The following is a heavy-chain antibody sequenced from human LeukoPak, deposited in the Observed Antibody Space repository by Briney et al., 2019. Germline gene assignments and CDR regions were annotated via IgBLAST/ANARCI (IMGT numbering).Heavy chain of an antibody. CDR2: INHSGST. V-gene: IGHV4-34*01. J-gene: IGHJ4*02. CDR3: ARLGYCSSTSCYRVAGGAYYFDY. Sequence: SETLSLTCAVYGGSFSGYYWSWIRQPPGKGLECIGEINHSGSTNYNPSLKSRVTISVDTSKHQFSLKLSSVTAADTAVYYCARLGYCSSTSCYRVAGGAYYFDYWGQGTLVTVSS. CDR1: GGSFSGYY. D-gene: IGHD2-2*01.